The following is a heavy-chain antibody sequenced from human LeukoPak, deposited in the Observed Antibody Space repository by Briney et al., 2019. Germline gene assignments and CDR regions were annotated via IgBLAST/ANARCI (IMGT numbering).Heavy chain of an antibody. Sequence: GESLKISCKGFGYSFTSYLIGWVRQMPGKGLGWMGIIYPGDSDTRYSPSFQGQVTISADKSISTAYLQWSSLKASDTAMYYCARTSVYYDYVWGSPDYWGQGTLVTVSS. V-gene: IGHV5-51*01. CDR1: GYSFTSYL. CDR3: ARTSVYYDYVWGSPDY. J-gene: IGHJ4*02. CDR2: IYPGDSDT. D-gene: IGHD3-16*01.